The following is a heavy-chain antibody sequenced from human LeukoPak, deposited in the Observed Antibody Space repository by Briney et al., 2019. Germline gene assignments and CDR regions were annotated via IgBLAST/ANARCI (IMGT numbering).Heavy chain of an antibody. CDR3: ARGREWYGSIDPLLPFDY. J-gene: IGHJ4*02. CDR2: INHSGST. CDR1: GGSFSGYY. V-gene: IGHV4-34*01. Sequence: SETLSLTCAVYGGSFSGYYCSWIRQPPGKGLEWIGEINHSGSTNYNPSLKSRVTISVDTSKNQFSLKLSSVTAADTAVYYCARGREWYGSIDPLLPFDYWGQGTLVTVSS. D-gene: IGHD3-22*01.